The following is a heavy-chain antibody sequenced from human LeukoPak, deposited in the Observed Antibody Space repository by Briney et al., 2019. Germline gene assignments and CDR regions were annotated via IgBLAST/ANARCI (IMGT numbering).Heavy chain of an antibody. CDR3: ARGIPSDYYYYMDV. Sequence: ASVKVSCKASGYTFTSYAMNWVRQAPGQGLEWMGWINTNTGNPTYAQGFTGRFVFSLDTSVSTAYLQISSLKAEDTAVYYCARGIPSDYYYYMDVWGKGTTVTVSS. D-gene: IGHD3-10*01. CDR2: INTNTGNP. V-gene: IGHV7-4-1*02. CDR1: GYTFTSYA. J-gene: IGHJ6*03.